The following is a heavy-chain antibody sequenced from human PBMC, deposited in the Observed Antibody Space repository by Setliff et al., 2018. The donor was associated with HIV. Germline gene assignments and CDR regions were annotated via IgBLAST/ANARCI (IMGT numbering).Heavy chain of an antibody. D-gene: IGHD3-10*01. Sequence: GGSLRLSCAVSGFTGFTFTDAWMAWVRQAPGKGLEWVGRIKSKSDGGTTDYGATVKGRFIISRDNSKNTLYLQMNSLRAEDTALYYCARDDRDYSGSGGGRYMDVWAKGPRSPSP. CDR3: ARDDRDYSGSGGGRYMDV. V-gene: IGHV3-15*05. J-gene: IGHJ6*03. CDR1: GFTFTDAW. CDR2: IKSKSDGGTT.